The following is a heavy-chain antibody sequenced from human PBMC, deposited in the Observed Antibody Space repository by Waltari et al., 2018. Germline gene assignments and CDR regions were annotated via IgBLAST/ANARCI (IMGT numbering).Heavy chain of an antibody. CDR2: IRSNDSGGTT. Sequence: EVQLVESGGDLVQPGRSLSLYCTASGFSFGVVALGWVRQAPGQGLEWVGFIRSNDSGGTTQYAASVKGRFTISRDDSKGIAYLQMNSLKTEDTAVYYCTRSGPYYDSSGYYEFDYWGQGTLVTVSS. J-gene: IGHJ4*02. D-gene: IGHD3-22*01. CDR3: TRSGPYYDSSGYYEFDY. V-gene: IGHV3-49*04. CDR1: GFSFGVVA.